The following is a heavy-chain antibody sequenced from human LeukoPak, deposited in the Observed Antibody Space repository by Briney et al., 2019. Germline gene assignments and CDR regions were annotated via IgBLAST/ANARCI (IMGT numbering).Heavy chain of an antibody. CDR3: ASSNHFWSGYYLLDY. J-gene: IGHJ4*02. D-gene: IGHD3-3*02. V-gene: IGHV4-31*03. Sequence: PSETLSLTCTVSGGSISSGGYYWSWIRQHPGKGLEWIGYIYYSGSTYYNPSLKSRVTISVDTSKNQFSLELRSVTAADTAVYYCASSNHFWSGYYLLDYWSQGTLVTVSS. CDR1: GGSISSGGYY. CDR2: IYYSGST.